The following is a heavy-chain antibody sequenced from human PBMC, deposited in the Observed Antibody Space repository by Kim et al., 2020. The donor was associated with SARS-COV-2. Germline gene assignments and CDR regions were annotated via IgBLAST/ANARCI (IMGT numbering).Heavy chain of an antibody. V-gene: IGHV1-69*13. J-gene: IGHJ4*02. CDR2: IIPIFGTA. D-gene: IGHD2-15*01. CDR1: GGTFSSYA. Sequence: SVKVSCKASGGTFSSYAISWVRQAPGQGLEWMGGIIPIFGTANYAQKFQGRVTITADESTSTAYMELSSLRSEDTAVYYCASEHGGSHLTYYFDYWGQGTLVTVSS. CDR3: ASEHGGSHLTYYFDY.